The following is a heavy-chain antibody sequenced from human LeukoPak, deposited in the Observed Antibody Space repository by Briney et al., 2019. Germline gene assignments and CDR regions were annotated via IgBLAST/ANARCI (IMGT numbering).Heavy chain of an antibody. CDR2: INHSGST. V-gene: IGHV4-34*01. J-gene: IGHJ6*03. CDR3: VRLARPIIYYYYYMDV. CDR1: GGSFSGYY. Sequence: SETLSLTCAVYGGSFSGYYWSWIRQPPGKGLEWIGEINHSGSTNYNPSLKSRVTISVDTSKNQFSLKLSSVTAADTAVYYCVRLARPIIYYYYYMDVWGKGTTVTISS.